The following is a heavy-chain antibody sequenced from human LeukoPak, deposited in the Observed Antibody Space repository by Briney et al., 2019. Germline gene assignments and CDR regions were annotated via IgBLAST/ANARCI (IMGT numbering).Heavy chain of an antibody. CDR2: ISWNSGTL. D-gene: IGHD3-10*01. J-gene: IGHJ3*02. CDR1: GFTFDDYA. V-gene: IGHV3-9*03. Sequence: GGSLRLSCAASGFTFDDYAMHWVRQAPGKGLEWVSSISWNSGTLGYADSIKGRFTISRDNAKNSLYLQMHSLRAEDMALYYCAKASTRSYSPLGAFNIWGQGTMVTVSS. CDR3: AKASTRSYSPLGAFNI.